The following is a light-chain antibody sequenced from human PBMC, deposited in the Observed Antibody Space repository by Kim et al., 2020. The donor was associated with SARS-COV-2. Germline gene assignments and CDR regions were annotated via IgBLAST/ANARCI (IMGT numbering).Light chain of an antibody. CDR1: SIGIKS. V-gene: IGLV3-21*04. CDR3: QVWDSSSDHRVV. CDR2: YDS. Sequence: PGRAPRTTRGGNSIGIKSVPWYHRMPGQAPVLVISYDSDRPSGIPGRFSGSNSGNTAPLTISRVEAGDEADYYCQVWDSSSDHRVVFGGGTQLTVL. J-gene: IGLJ2*01.